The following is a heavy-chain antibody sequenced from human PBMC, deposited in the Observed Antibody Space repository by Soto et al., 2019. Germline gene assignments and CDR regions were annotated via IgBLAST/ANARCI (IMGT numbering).Heavy chain of an antibody. D-gene: IGHD5-12*01. CDR2: ISSDGGRT. Sequence: LGLSCSASGFTFSIYLMHWLRQAPRTALEVVSAISSDGGRTYYADSVKGRFTVSRDNSKNTLYFQMNSLRAEDTAVYYCAKDARVDGYWDFDYWGQGTLVTAPQ. CDR3: AKDARVDGYWDFDY. J-gene: IGHJ4*01. V-gene: IGHV3-64*04. CDR1: GFTFSIYL.